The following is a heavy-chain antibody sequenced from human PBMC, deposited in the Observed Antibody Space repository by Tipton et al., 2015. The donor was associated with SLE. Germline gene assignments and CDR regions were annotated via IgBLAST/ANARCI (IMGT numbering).Heavy chain of an antibody. D-gene: IGHD2-21*01. CDR3: ARVQGCGGDCYAGDF. J-gene: IGHJ4*02. Sequence: QLVQSGAEVKKPGASVRVSCKTSGFSFTTYTFTWVRQAPGQGLESMGWISAYNGYTNYAQKLQGRVTMTIDPSQDTAYMELKSLTSDDTAVYYCARVQGCGGDCYAGDFWGQGTLVTVSS. CDR1: GFSFTTYT. V-gene: IGHV1-18*04. CDR2: ISAYNGYT.